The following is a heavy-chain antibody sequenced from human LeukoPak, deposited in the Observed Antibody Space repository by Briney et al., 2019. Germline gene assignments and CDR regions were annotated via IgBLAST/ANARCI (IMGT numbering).Heavy chain of an antibody. CDR3: ARRRLTYYDFWSGPPSTRPFDY. V-gene: IGHV4-39*07. D-gene: IGHD3-3*01. CDR2: IYYSGST. Sequence: SETLSLTCTVSGGSINKYYWSWIRQPPGKGLEWIGSIYYSGSTYYNPSLKSRVTISVDTSKNQFSLKLSSVTAADTAVYYCARRRLTYYDFWSGPPSTRPFDYWGQGTLVTVSS. CDR1: GGSINKYY. J-gene: IGHJ4*02.